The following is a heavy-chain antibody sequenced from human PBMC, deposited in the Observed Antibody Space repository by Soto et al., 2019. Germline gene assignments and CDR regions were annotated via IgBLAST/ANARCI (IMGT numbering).Heavy chain of an antibody. CDR1: GGSFSGYY. Sequence: QVQLQQWGAGLLKPSETLSLTCAVYGGSFSGYYWSWIRQPPGKGLEWIGEINHSGSTNYNPSLKRRVTISVDTSKNQFSLKLSSVTAADTAVYYCARGGYSGLSYWGQGTLVTVSS. J-gene: IGHJ4*02. V-gene: IGHV4-34*01. CDR2: INHSGST. CDR3: ARGGYSGLSY. D-gene: IGHD6-13*01.